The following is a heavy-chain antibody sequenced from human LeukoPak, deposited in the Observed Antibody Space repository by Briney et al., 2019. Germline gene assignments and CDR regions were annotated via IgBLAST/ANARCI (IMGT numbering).Heavy chain of an antibody. J-gene: IGHJ5*02. CDR2: ITGSGTNT. Sequence: GGSLRLSCAASGFTFSSYAMGWVRQGPGKGLDWVSTITGSGTNTYYADSVKGRFTISRDISKNTLYLQMNSLRAEDTAIYYCAQSRGGWFDPWGQGTLVTVSS. D-gene: IGHD3-16*01. V-gene: IGHV3-23*01. CDR3: AQSRGGWFDP. CDR1: GFTFSSYA.